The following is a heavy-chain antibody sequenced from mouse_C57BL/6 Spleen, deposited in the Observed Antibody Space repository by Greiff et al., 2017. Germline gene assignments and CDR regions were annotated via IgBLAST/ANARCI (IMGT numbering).Heavy chain of an antibody. D-gene: IGHD4-1*01. CDR3: AREENWDGQDY. CDR1: GYAFSSSW. V-gene: IGHV1-82*01. J-gene: IGHJ2*01. CDR2: IYPGDGDT. Sequence: QVQLQQSGPELVKPGASVKISCKASGYAFSSSWMNWVKQRPGKGLEWIGRIYPGDGDTNYNGKFKGKATLTADKSSSTAYMQLSSLTSEDSAVYFCAREENWDGQDYWGQGTTLTVSS.